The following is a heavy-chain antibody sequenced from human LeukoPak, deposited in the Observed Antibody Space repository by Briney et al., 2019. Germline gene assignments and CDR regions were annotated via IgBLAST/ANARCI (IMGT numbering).Heavy chain of an antibody. D-gene: IGHD6-13*01. CDR2: MNPNSGNT. J-gene: IGHJ1*01. Sequence: ASVKVSCRASGYTFTSYDINWVRQATGQGLEWMGWMNPNSGNTGYAQKFQGRVTMTTDTSTSTAYMELRSLRSDDTAVYYCARKEGSSWSFQHWGQGTLVTVSS. CDR3: ARKEGSSWSFQH. CDR1: GYTFTSYD. V-gene: IGHV1-8*01.